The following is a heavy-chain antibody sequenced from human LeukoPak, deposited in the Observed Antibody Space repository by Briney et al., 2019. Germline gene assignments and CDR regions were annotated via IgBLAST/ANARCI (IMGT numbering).Heavy chain of an antibody. CDR2: IIPIFGTA. CDR3: ARAYMVRGVVTPNAFDI. Sequence: SVNVSCKASGGTFSSYAISWVRQAPGQGLEWMGGIIPIFGTANYAQKFQGRVTITADKSTSTAYMELSSLRSEDTAVYYCARAYMVRGVVTPNAFDIWGQGTMVTVSS. CDR1: GGTFSSYA. J-gene: IGHJ3*02. D-gene: IGHD3-10*01. V-gene: IGHV1-69*06.